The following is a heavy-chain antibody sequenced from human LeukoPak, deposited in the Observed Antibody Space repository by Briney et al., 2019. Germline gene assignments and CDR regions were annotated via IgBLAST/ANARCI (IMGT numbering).Heavy chain of an antibody. CDR2: INHSGST. CDR3: ARGVLRYSDWKHDGGFQH. Sequence: SETLSLTCAVYGGSFSGYYWSWIRQPPGKGLEGIGEINHSGSTNYNPSLKSRVTISVDTSKNQFSLKLSSVTAADTAVYYCARGVLRYSDWKHDGGFQHWGQGTLVTVSS. D-gene: IGHD3-9*01. CDR1: GGSFSGYY. J-gene: IGHJ1*01. V-gene: IGHV4-34*01.